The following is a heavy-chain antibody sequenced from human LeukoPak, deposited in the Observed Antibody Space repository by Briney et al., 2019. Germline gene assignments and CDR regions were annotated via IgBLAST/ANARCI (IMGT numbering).Heavy chain of an antibody. CDR3: ARPHYDFWSGYT. CDR2: IYPGDSDT. J-gene: IGHJ5*02. V-gene: IGHV5-51*01. D-gene: IGHD3-3*01. Sequence: GESLKISCKGSGYIFTSYWIGWVRQMPGKGLEWMGIIYPGDSDTKYSPSFQGRVTISADKSISTAYLQWSSLKASDTAMYYCARPHYDFWSGYTWGQGTLVTVSS. CDR1: GYIFTSYW.